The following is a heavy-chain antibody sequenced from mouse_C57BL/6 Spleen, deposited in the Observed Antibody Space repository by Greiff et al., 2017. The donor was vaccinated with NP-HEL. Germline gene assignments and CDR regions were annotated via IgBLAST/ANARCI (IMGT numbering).Heavy chain of an antibody. CDR1: GYTFTDYY. CDR2: INPNNGGT. Sequence: VQLQQSGPELVKPGASVKISCKASGYTFTDYYMNWVKQSHGKSLEWIGDINPNNGGTSYNQKFKGKATLTVDKSSSTAYMELRSLTSEDSAVYACAREGYDYDGYYYAMDYWGQGTSVTVSS. J-gene: IGHJ4*01. CDR3: AREGYDYDGYYYAMDY. V-gene: IGHV1-26*01. D-gene: IGHD2-4*01.